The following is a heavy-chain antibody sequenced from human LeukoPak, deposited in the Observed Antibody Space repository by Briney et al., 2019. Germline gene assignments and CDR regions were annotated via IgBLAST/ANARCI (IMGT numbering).Heavy chain of an antibody. J-gene: IGHJ4*02. CDR3: ARDRLTYYSGSGSDF. CDR1: GYTFTAYG. D-gene: IGHD3-10*01. V-gene: IGHV1-18*03. Sequence: ASVKVSCKASGYTFTAYGISWVRQAPGQGLEWMGWISVYNGNTNYTPKLQGRVTMTTDTSTSTACMELRSLRSDDIAVYYCARDRLTYYSGSGSDFWGQGTLVTVSS. CDR2: ISVYNGNT.